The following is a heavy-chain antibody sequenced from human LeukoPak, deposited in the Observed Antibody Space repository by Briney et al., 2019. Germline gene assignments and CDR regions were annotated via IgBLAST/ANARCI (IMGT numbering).Heavy chain of an antibody. Sequence: GASVKVSCKASGGTFSSYAISWVRQAPGQGLEWMGGIIPIFGTANYAQKFQGRVTITADESTSTAYMELSSLRSEDTAVYYCAILYSGTPLGHFAYWGQGTLVTVSS. CDR2: IIPIFGTA. CDR1: GGTFSSYA. CDR3: AILYSGTPLGHFAY. D-gene: IGHD1-26*01. V-gene: IGHV1-69*13. J-gene: IGHJ4*02.